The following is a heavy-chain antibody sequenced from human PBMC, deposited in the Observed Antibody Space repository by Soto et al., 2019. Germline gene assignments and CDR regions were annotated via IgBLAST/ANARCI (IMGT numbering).Heavy chain of an antibody. D-gene: IGHD1-20*01. V-gene: IGHV4-39*01. CDR3: ASILTGTTEYYYGMDV. Sequence: SQTLSLTCTVSGGSISSSSYYWGWIRQPPGKGLEWIGSIYYSGSTYYNPSLKSRVTISVDTSKNQFSLKLSSVTAADTAVYYCASILTGTTEYYYGMDVWGQGTTVTVSS. J-gene: IGHJ6*02. CDR1: GGSISSSSYY. CDR2: IYYSGST.